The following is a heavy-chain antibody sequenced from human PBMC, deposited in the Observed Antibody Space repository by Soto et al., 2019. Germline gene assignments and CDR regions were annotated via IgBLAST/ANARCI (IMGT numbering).Heavy chain of an antibody. CDR3: ARDSSGFDY. J-gene: IGHJ4*02. CDR2: ICTAGDT. V-gene: IGHV3-13*01. Sequence: GGSLSLSCAASGFTFSSNDLHWVRQPTGKGLEWVSAICTAGDTYYPGSVKGRFTISRENAKISLYLQMNSLIAEDTAVYYCARDSSGFDYWGQGTLVTVSS. CDR1: GFTFSSND.